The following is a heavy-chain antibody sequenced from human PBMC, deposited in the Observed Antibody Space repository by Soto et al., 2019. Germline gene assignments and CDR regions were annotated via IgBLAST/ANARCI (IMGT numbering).Heavy chain of an antibody. J-gene: IGHJ4*02. CDR1: GASISNGKW. D-gene: IGHD2-21*01. CDR3: TRDGDYGYGLAY. Sequence: QVQLQESGPGLVKPSETLTLTCVVSGASISNGKWWSWVRQPPGKGLEWIGEISHSGSPNYNPPLRSRFTIEVDKCKKQFSLKFSVTAADTAMYYCTRDGDYGYGLAYWGQGTLVTVSS. CDR2: ISHSGSP. V-gene: IGHV4-4*02.